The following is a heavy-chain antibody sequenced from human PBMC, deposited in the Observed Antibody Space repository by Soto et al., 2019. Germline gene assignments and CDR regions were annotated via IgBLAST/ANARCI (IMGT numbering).Heavy chain of an antibody. CDR2: IYYSGST. D-gene: IGHD2-15*01. V-gene: IGHV4-39*07. CDR3: ARRYGGTFDY. CDR1: GGSISSSSYY. Sequence: SETLSLTCTVSGGSISSSSYYWGWIRQPPGKGLEWIGSIYYSGSTNYNPSLKSRVTISVDTSKNQFSLKLSSVTAADTAVYYCARRYGGTFDYWGQGTLVTVSS. J-gene: IGHJ4*02.